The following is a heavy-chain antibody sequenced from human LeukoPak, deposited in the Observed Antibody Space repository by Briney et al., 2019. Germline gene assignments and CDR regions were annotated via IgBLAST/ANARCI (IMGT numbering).Heavy chain of an antibody. CDR2: IYYSGST. J-gene: IGHJ4*02. CDR1: GGSISSSSYY. D-gene: IGHD1-26*01. Sequence: SETLSLTCTVSGGSISSSSYYWGWIRQPPGKGLEWIGSIYYSGSTYYNPSLKSRVTISVDTSKNQFSLKLSSVTAADTAVYYCASLSGSRDYWGQGTLVTVSS. CDR3: ASLSGSRDY. V-gene: IGHV4-39*07.